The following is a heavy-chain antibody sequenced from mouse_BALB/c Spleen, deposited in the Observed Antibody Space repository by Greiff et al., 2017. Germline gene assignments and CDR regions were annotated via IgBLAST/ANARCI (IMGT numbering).Heavy chain of an antibody. J-gene: IGHJ4*01. CDR2: ISSGGST. D-gene: IGHD5-5*01. CDR1: GFTFSSYA. Sequence: EVQGVESGGGLVKPGGSLKLSCAASGFTFSSYAMSWVRQTPEKRLEWVASISSGGSTYYPDSVKGRFTISRDNARNILYLQMSSLRSEDTAMYYCARRDYRYAMDYWGQGTSVTVSS. CDR3: ARRDYRYAMDY. V-gene: IGHV5-6-5*01.